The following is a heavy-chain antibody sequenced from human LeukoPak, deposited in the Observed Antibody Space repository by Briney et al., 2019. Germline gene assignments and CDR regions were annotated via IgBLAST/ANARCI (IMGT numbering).Heavy chain of an antibody. CDR3: ARTPNYYDSSGYLFGY. CDR2: INPNSGGT. V-gene: IGHV1-2*02. Sequence: ASVKVSCKASGYTFTGYYMHWVRQAPGQGLEWMGWINPNSGGTNYAQKFQGRVTMTRDTSISTAYVGLSRLRSDDTAVYYCARTPNYYDSSGYLFGYWGQGTLVTVSS. J-gene: IGHJ4*02. D-gene: IGHD3-22*01. CDR1: GYTFTGYY.